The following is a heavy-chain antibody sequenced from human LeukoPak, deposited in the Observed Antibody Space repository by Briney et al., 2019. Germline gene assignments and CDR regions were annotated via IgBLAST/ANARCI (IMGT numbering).Heavy chain of an antibody. CDR2: IIGSVGNT. J-gene: IGHJ4*01. Sequence: PGASLRLSCAASGVTFSNYAMSWVRHAPGKGLEWVSAIIGSVGNTYYADSVKGRFTISRDNSKNTVFLQMNSLRAEDTAVYYCAKWGDYDVLSGYYVSDYWGQGTLVTVSS. CDR3: AKWGDYDVLSGYYVSDY. CDR1: GVTFSNYA. D-gene: IGHD3-9*01. V-gene: IGHV3-23*01.